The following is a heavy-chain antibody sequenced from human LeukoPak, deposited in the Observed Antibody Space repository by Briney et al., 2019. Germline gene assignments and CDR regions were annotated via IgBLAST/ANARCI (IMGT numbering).Heavy chain of an antibody. Sequence: SETLSLTCTVSGGSISSSSYYWGWIRQPPGKGLEWIGSIYYSGSTYYNPPLKSRVTISVDTSKNQFSLKLSSVTAADTAVYYCARHGPTVRGVVNLYYFDYWGQGTLVTVSS. D-gene: IGHD3-3*01. CDR2: IYYSGST. J-gene: IGHJ4*02. CDR3: ARHGPTVRGVVNLYYFDY. CDR1: GGSISSSSYY. V-gene: IGHV4-39*01.